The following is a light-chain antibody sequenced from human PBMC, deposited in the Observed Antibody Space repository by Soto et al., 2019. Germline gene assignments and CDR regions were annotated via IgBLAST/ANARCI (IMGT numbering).Light chain of an antibody. Sequence: DIVMTQSPLSLPVTPGEPASISCGSSQSLLHSNGYNYLDWYLQKPVQSPQLLIYLGSNRASGVPDRFSGSGSGADSTLKISRVEAEDVGFYYCMHAQQTPLTFGGGPKVEIK. CDR3: MHAQQTPLT. CDR1: QSLLHSNGYNY. CDR2: LGS. J-gene: IGKJ4*01. V-gene: IGKV2-28*01.